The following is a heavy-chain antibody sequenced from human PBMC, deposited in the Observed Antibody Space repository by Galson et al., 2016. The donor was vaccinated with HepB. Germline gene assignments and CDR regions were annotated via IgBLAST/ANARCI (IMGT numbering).Heavy chain of an antibody. CDR2: LSYDGTNK. J-gene: IGHJ4*03. Sequence: SLRLSCAASGFTLSSYAMHWVRQAPGKGQEWVAVLSYDGTNKFYADSVKGRFTISRDNSKNTLYLQMNSLRAEDTAVYYCARGPGGQWLVLDYWGQGTVVTVSS. CDR1: GFTLSSYA. V-gene: IGHV3-30*03. CDR3: ARGPGGQWLVLDY. D-gene: IGHD6-19*01.